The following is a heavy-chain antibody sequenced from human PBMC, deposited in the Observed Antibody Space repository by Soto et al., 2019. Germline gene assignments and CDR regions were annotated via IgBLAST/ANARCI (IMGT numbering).Heavy chain of an antibody. J-gene: IGHJ4*02. V-gene: IGHV3-30*03. CDR2: ISYDGSTE. D-gene: IGHD2-21*02. CDR1: GFIFRSYG. CDR3: VAESHVTPYYFEN. Sequence: PGGSLRLSCAASGFIFRSYGMYWIRQAPGKGLEWVAIISYDGSTEYYADSVKGRFTISRDNSKNTLSLHMTSLQPEDTALYYCVAESHVTPYYFENWGQGTLVTVSS.